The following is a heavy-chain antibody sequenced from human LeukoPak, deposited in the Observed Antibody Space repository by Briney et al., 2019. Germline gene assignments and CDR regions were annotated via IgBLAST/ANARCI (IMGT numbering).Heavy chain of an antibody. CDR3: AKDLARVPTIDY. CDR1: GFIFSNYG. Sequence: GGSLRLSCAGSGFIFSNYGMNWVRQAPGKGLEWVAVISYDGSDKYYADSVKGRFTISRDNSKNTLYLQMNGLRAEDTAVYYCAKDLARVPTIDYWGQGTLVTVSS. V-gene: IGHV3-30*18. CDR2: ISYDGSDK. J-gene: IGHJ4*02.